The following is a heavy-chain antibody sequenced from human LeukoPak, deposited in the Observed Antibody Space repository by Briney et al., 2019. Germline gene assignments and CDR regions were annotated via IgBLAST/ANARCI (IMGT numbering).Heavy chain of an antibody. CDR2: IIPIFGTA. V-gene: IGHV1-69*05. J-gene: IGHJ4*01. CDR1: GGTFSSYA. D-gene: IGHD3-10*02. CDR3: ARDGIGSDYVRYFDC. Sequence: GSSVKVSCKASGGTFSSYAISWVRQAPGQGLEWMGGIIPIFGTANYAQKLQGRVTMTTDTSTSTAYMELRSLRSDDTAVYYCARDGIGSDYVRYFDCWGQGTLVTVSS.